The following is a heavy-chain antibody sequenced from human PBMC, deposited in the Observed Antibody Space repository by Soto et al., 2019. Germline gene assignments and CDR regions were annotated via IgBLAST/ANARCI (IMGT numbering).Heavy chain of an antibody. V-gene: IGHV1-18*01. CDR2: IRTYNGNT. CDR3: AREMVRGVGSDY. J-gene: IGHJ4*02. Sequence: QVQLVQSGAEVKKPGASVKVSCKASGYTFTSYGISWVRQDPGQGLEWMGWIRTYNGNTKYAQKLHGRVTMTTDTSTSTAYMELRSLRSDDTAVFYCAREMVRGVGSDYWGQGTLVTVSS. CDR1: GYTFTSYG. D-gene: IGHD3-10*01.